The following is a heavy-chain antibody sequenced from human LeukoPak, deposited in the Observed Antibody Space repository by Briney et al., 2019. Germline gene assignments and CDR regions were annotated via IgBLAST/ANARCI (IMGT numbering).Heavy chain of an antibody. CDR1: GFTFSSYA. D-gene: IGHD1-26*01. J-gene: IGHJ4*02. CDR2: ISGSGGST. Sequence: GGSLRLSCAVSGFTFSSYAMNWVRQPPGKGLEWVSAISGSGGSTYYADPVKGRFTISRDKSKSTLYLQMNSLIAEDTAVYYCAKGDTTWELPHDYWGQGTLVTVSS. V-gene: IGHV3-23*01. CDR3: AKGDTTWELPHDY.